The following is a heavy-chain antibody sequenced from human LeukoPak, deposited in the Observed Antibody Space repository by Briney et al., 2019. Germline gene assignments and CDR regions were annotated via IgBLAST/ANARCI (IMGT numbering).Heavy chain of an antibody. V-gene: IGHV1-18*01. CDR3: ARDEKRYCSSTSCSYYYYGMDV. D-gene: IGHD2-2*01. J-gene: IGHJ6*02. CDR1: GYTFTSYG. Sequence: GASVTVSCKASGYTFTSYGISWVRQAPGQGLEWMGWISAYNGNTNYAQKLQGRVTITTDTSTSTAYMELRSLRSDDTAVYYCARDEKRYCSSTSCSYYYYGMDVWGQGTTVTVSS. CDR2: ISAYNGNT.